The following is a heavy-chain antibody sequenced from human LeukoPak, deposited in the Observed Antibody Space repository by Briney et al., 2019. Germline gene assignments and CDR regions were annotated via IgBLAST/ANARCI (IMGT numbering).Heavy chain of an antibody. CDR1: GFTFSSYW. CDR3: LVTTRSRGFDC. Sequence: GGSLRLSCAASGFTFSSYWMSWVRQAPGKGLEWVANIRQDGSVQNYVDSVKGRFTISRDNPKHSVYLQMSSLRAEDTAVYYCLVTTRSRGFDCWGQGTLVTVSS. D-gene: IGHD1/OR15-1a*01. V-gene: IGHV3-7*01. J-gene: IGHJ4*02. CDR2: IRQDGSVQ.